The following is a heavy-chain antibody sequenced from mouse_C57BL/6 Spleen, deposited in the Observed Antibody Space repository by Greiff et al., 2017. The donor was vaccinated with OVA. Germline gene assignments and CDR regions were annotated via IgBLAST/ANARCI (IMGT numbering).Heavy chain of an antibody. CDR2: ISSGGSYT. V-gene: IGHV5-6*01. CDR3: ASPINDSYWYFDV. D-gene: IGHD2-12*01. Sequence: EVKVVESGGDLVKPGGSLKLSCAASGFTFSSYGMSWVRQTPDKRLEWVATISSGGSYTYYPDSVKGRFTISRDNAKNTLYLQMSSLKSEDTAMYYCASPINDSYWYFDVWGTGTTVTVSS. CDR1: GFTFSSYG. J-gene: IGHJ1*03.